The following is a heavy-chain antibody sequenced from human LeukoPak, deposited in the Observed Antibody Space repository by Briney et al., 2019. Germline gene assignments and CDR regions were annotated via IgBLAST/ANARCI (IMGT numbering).Heavy chain of an antibody. Sequence: PSETLSSTCTVSGGSTSSYYWSGFGHPPGKGWEWIGYIYYSGSTNYNPSLKSRVTISVDTSKNQFSLKLSSVTAADTAVYYCARDDAAPFDYWGQGTLVTVSS. D-gene: IGHD2-15*01. CDR2: IYYSGST. V-gene: IGHV4-59*13. CDR1: GGSTSSYY. J-gene: IGHJ4*02. CDR3: ARDDAAPFDY.